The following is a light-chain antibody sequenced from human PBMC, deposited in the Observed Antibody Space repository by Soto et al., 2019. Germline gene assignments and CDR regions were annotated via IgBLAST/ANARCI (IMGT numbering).Light chain of an antibody. CDR2: DVS. CDR1: SSDFGGYNY. V-gene: IGLV2-14*01. Sequence: QSALTQPASVSGSPGQSITISCTGTSSDFGGYNYVSWYQQHPGKAPKLMIYDVSNRPSGVSNRFSGSKSGNTASLTISGLQDEDEADYYCSSYTSSSTRVFGGGTKVTVL. J-gene: IGLJ2*01. CDR3: SSYTSSSTRV.